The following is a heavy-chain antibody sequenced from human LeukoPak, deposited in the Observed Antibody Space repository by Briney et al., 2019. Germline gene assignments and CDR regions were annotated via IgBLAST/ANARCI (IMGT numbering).Heavy chain of an antibody. J-gene: IGHJ4*02. V-gene: IGHV3-30-3*01. CDR3: ARDSGYSYADDY. D-gene: IGHD5-18*01. CDR1: GFTFSSSA. Sequence: GRSLRLSCAASGFTFSSSAIHWVRQAPGKGLEWVAVISFDGNNKYFGDFVRGRFTISRDNAKDSLYLQMSSLRDEDTAVYYCARDSGYSYADDYWGQGTLVTVSS. CDR2: ISFDGNNK.